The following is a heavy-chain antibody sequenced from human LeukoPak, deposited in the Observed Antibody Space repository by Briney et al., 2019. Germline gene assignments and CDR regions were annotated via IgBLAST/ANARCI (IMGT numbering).Heavy chain of an antibody. V-gene: IGHV4-34*01. J-gene: IGHJ4*02. CDR3: ARGLRLRPEPLVGATIRSILFGD. CDR1: GGSFSGYY. D-gene: IGHD1-26*01. Sequence: SETLSLTCAVYGGSFSGYYWSWIRQPPGKGLEWIGEINHSGSTNYNPSLKSRVTISVDTSKNQFSLKLSSVTAADTAVYYCARGLRLRPEPLVGATIRSILFGDWGQGTPVTVSS. CDR2: INHSGST.